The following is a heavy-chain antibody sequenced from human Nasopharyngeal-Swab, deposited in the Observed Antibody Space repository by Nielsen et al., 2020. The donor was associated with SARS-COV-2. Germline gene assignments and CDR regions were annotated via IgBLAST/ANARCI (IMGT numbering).Heavy chain of an antibody. CDR3: ARVWQMGELVGGLAY. CDR1: GFTFSSYP. J-gene: IGHJ4*02. Sequence: GESLKISCVASGFTFSSYPMHWVRQAPGKGLEWVAVISYDGCNEHYVDSVKGRFTISRDNSKNTLYLQMNSLRPEDTAVYYCARVWQMGELVGGLAYWGQGTLVTVSS. D-gene: IGHD1-26*01. CDR2: ISYDGCNE. V-gene: IGHV3-30-3*01.